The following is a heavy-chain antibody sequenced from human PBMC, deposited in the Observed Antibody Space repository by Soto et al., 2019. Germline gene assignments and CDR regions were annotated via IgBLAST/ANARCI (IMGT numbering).Heavy chain of an antibody. CDR3: ARVRGETHFDY. CDR2: IYYSGST. J-gene: IGHJ4*02. CDR1: GGSINSGAYY. V-gene: IGHV4-31*03. Sequence: QVQLQESGPGLVKPSQTLSLTCTVSGGSINSGAYYWSWIRQYPGKSLEWIGYIYYSGSTYYNPSLKSRVTVSVDTSKNQFSLKVSYVTAADTAVYYCARVRGETHFDYWGQGTLVTVSS.